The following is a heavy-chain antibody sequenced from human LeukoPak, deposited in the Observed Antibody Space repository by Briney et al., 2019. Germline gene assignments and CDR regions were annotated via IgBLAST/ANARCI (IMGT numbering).Heavy chain of an antibody. CDR1: GFTFSSHG. D-gene: IGHD3-3*01. J-gene: IGHJ6*02. V-gene: IGHV3-33*01. Sequence: GRSLRLSCAASGFTFSSHGMHWLSQAPGKGLEWVALIWYDGSNKFYADSVKGRFTISRDNSKNALYLQMNSLRAEDTAVYYCARGGGWSAYGMDVWGQGTTVTVSS. CDR3: ARGGGWSAYGMDV. CDR2: IWYDGSNK.